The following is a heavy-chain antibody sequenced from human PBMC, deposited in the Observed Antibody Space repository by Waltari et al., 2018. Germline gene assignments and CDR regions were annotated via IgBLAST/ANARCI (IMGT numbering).Heavy chain of an antibody. CDR2: ISGSGGST. D-gene: IGHD3-9*01. Sequence: EVQLLESGGGLVQPGGSLRLSCAASGFTSSSYAMSWVRQAPGKGLEWVSAISGSGGSTYYADSVKGRFTISRDNSKNTLYLQMNSLRAEDTAVYYCTKGDDILTGYLDYWGQGTLVTVSS. CDR3: TKGDDILTGYLDY. J-gene: IGHJ4*02. CDR1: GFTSSSYA. V-gene: IGHV3-23*01.